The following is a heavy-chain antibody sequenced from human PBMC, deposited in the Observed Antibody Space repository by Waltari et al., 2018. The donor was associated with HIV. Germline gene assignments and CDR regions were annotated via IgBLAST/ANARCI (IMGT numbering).Heavy chain of an antibody. CDR2: TPYDGSDE. D-gene: IGHD3-9*01. Sequence: VRLVESGVGVIQPGGFLSLSCAAAGFNFGSFGLHGVRQVPGKGLDWVAFTPYDGSDEYYVESVKGRFTISKDNSRSFLTLQMNSLRPEDTAIYFCATDFKARGLEPSFLDSWGQGTLVTVSS. J-gene: IGHJ1*01. CDR1: GFNFGSFG. V-gene: IGHV3-30*02. CDR3: ATDFKARGLEPSFLDS.